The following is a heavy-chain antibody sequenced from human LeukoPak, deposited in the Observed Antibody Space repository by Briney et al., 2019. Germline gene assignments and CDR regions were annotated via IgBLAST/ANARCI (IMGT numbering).Heavy chain of an antibody. CDR2: IYHSGST. Sequence: SETLSLTCAVYGGSFSGYYWTWIRQPPGKGLEWIGEIYHSGSTNYNPSLKSRVTISVDTSKNQFSLKLSSVTAADTAVYYCARGAPGYWGQGTLVTVSS. J-gene: IGHJ4*02. V-gene: IGHV4-34*01. CDR1: GGSFSGYY. CDR3: ARGAPGY.